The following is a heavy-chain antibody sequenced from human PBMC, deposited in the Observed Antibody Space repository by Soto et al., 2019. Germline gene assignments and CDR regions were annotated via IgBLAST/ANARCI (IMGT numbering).Heavy chain of an antibody. CDR1: GGSISSYY. J-gene: IGHJ6*02. CDR3: ARGMTTVEGYYGMDV. CDR2: IYYSGST. D-gene: IGHD4-17*01. V-gene: IGHV4-59*01. Sequence: PSETLSLTCTVSGGSISSYYWSWIRQPPGKGLEWIGYIYYSGSTNYNPSLKSRVTISVDTSKNQFSLKLSSVTAADTAVYYCARGMTTVEGYYGMDVWGQGTTVT.